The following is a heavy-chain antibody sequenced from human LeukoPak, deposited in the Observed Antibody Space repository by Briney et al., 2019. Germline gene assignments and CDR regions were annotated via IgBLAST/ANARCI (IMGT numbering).Heavy chain of an antibody. V-gene: IGHV3-21*01. CDR3: ARDDYGDYPFFDY. D-gene: IGHD4-17*01. J-gene: IGHJ4*02. Sequence: GGSLRLSCAASGFTFSSYSMNWVRQAPGKGLEWVSSISSSSSYIYYADSVRGRFTISRDNAKNSLYLQMNSLRAEDTAVYYCARDDYGDYPFFDYWGQGTLVTVSS. CDR1: GFTFSSYS. CDR2: ISSSSSYI.